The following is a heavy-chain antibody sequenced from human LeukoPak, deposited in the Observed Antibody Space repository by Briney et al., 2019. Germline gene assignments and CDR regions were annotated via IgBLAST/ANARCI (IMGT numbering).Heavy chain of an antibody. J-gene: IGHJ3*02. CDR2: INPNSGGT. CDR3: ARDLGYCSGGSCYSAFDI. D-gene: IGHD2-15*01. V-gene: IGHV1-2*02. Sequence: GASVKVSCKASGYTFTGYYMHWVRQAPGQGLEWMGWINPNSGGTNYAQKFQGRVTMTRDTSISTAYMELSRLRSDDTAVYYCARDLGYCSGGSCYSAFDIWGQGTMVTVSS. CDR1: GYTFTGYY.